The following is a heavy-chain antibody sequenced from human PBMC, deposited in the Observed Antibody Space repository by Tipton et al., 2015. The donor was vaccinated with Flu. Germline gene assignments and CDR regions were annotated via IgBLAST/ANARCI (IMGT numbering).Heavy chain of an antibody. D-gene: IGHD4-17*01. J-gene: IGHJ4*02. Sequence: GLVKPSETRSLTCTVSGGSISSYYWSWIRQPPGKGLEWIGYIYDRVSTNYNPSLRSRVTISADTSKNLFSLSLRSVTAADTAVYYCARGWRGDHFDFWGQGILVTASS. CDR1: GGSISSYY. CDR3: ARGWRGDHFDF. CDR2: IYDRVST. V-gene: IGHV4-59*01.